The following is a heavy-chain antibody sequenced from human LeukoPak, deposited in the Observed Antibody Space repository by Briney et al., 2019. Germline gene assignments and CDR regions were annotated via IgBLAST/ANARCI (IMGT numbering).Heavy chain of an antibody. V-gene: IGHV4-38-2*02. CDR3: ARGGYDSSGYYMGYYYYMDV. D-gene: IGHD3-22*01. CDR1: GGSISSYY. J-gene: IGHJ6*03. CDR2: IYHSGST. Sequence: SETLSLTCTVSGGSISSYYWSWIRQPPGKGLEWIGSIYHSGSTYYNPSLKSRVTISVDTSKNQFSLKLSSVTAADTAVYYCARGGYDSSGYYMGYYYYMDVWGKGTTVTVSS.